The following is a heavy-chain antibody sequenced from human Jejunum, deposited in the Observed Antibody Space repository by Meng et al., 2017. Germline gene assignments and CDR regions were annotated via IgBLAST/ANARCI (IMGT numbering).Heavy chain of an antibody. CDR2: INDSGST. D-gene: IGHD4-11*01. Sequence: QVKLQQWGAGLLNHSETLSLPCAIYGGSIRDYYWTWIRQPPGKGLEWMGEINDSGSTNYNPSLKSRVTISVDTSKSQFYLRVSSVTAADTAVYYCARGNEYSNYGADFWGQGTLVTVSS. J-gene: IGHJ4*02. CDR1: GGSIRDYY. V-gene: IGHV4-34*01. CDR3: ARGNEYSNYGADF.